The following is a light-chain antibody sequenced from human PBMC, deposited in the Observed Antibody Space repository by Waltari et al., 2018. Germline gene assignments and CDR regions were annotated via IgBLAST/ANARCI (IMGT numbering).Light chain of an antibody. Sequence: EIVFTQSPGTLSLSPGERATISCRAIQRFSRASAWYQQKPGQAPRLFIYGAANRATGIPDRFSGSGSGTDFSLTISSLEPEDFAVYYCQHYLRLPATFGQGTKVEIK. CDR2: GAA. V-gene: IGKV3-20*01. J-gene: IGKJ1*01. CDR3: QHYLRLPAT. CDR1: QRFSRAS.